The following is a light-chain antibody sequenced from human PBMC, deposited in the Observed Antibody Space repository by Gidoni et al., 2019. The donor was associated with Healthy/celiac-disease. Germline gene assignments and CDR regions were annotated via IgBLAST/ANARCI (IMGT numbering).Light chain of an antibody. CDR2: LGS. CDR3: MQALQTHFX. V-gene: IGKV2-28*01. CDR1: QSLLHSNGYNY. J-gene: IGKJ3*01. Sequence: DIVMTQSPLSLPVTPGEPASISCRSSQSLLHSNGYNYLDWYLQKPGQSPQLLIYLGSNRASGVPDRFSGSGSGTEFTLKISRVEAEDVGVYYCMQALQTHFXXXPGTKVDIK.